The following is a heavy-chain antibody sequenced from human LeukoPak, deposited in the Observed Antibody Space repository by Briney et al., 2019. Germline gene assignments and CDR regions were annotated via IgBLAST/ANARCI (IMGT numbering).Heavy chain of an antibody. CDR2: ISSDGSDK. V-gene: IGHV3-30-3*01. Sequence: GGSLRLSCAASGFTFSPHAMHWVRQAPGKGLKWVAVISSDGSDKYYADSVQGRFTISRDNSKNTLHLQMNSLRAEDTAVYYCARFYCSSTSCLEDYWGQGTLVTVSS. CDR1: GFTFSPHA. CDR3: ARFYCSSTSCLEDY. D-gene: IGHD2-2*01. J-gene: IGHJ4*02.